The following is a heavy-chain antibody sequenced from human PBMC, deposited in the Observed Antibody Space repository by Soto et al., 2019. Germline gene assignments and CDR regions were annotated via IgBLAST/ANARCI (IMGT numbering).Heavy chain of an antibody. Sequence: QVQLVESGGGVVQPGRSLRLSCAASGFTFSSYAMHWVRQAPGKGLEWVAVISYDGSNKYYADSVKGRFTISRDNSKNTLYLQMNSLRAEDTAVYYCARSYYDSSGYYCYYWGQGTLVTVSS. CDR2: ISYDGSNK. D-gene: IGHD3-22*01. CDR1: GFTFSSYA. CDR3: ARSYYDSSGYYCYY. J-gene: IGHJ4*02. V-gene: IGHV3-30-3*01.